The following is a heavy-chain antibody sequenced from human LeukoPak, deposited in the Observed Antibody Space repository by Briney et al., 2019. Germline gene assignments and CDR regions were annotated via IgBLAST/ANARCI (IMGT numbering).Heavy chain of an antibody. CDR1: GGSISSYY. Sequence: SETLSLTCTVSGGSISSYYWSWIRQPPGKGLEWIGYIYYSGSTNYNPSLKSRVTISVDTSKNQFSLKLSSVTAADTAVYYCARVGGGDSSGYYYVVSRYYYYGMDVWGQGTTVTVSS. D-gene: IGHD3-22*01. CDR2: IYYSGST. CDR3: ARVGGGDSSGYYYVVSRYYYYGMDV. V-gene: IGHV4-59*12. J-gene: IGHJ6*02.